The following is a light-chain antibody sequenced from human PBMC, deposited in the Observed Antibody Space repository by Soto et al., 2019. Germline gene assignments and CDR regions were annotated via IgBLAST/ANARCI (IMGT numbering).Light chain of an antibody. Sequence: EIVLTQSPATLSVSPGERATHSCKASQSVSSNLAWYQQKPGQAPRLLISGASTRATGIPARFSGSVSGTEFTHTISSAQSEYFAVYYCQQYNNWPLTFGGGTKV. V-gene: IGKV3D-15*01. CDR1: QSVSSN. J-gene: IGKJ4*01. CDR2: GAS. CDR3: QQYNNWPLT.